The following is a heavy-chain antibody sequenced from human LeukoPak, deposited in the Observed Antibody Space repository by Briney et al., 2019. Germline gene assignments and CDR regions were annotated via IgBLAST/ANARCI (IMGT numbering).Heavy chain of an antibody. CDR1: GGSISSSSYY. J-gene: IGHJ5*02. V-gene: IGHV4-31*03. D-gene: IGHD6-19*01. Sequence: SETLSLTCTVSGGSISSSSYYWGWIRQPPGKGLEWIGYIYYSGSTYYNPSLKSRVTISVDTSKNQFSLKLSSVTAADTAVYYCARFLLNKQWLLLDPWGQGTLVTVSS. CDR3: ARFLLNKQWLLLDP. CDR2: IYYSGST.